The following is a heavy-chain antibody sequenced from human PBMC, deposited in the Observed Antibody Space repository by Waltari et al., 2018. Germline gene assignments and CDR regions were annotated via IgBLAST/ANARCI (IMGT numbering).Heavy chain of an antibody. Sequence: EVQLVESGGGLVQPGGSLRLSCAASGFTFSSYAMSWVRQAPGKGLEWVSAISGSGGSTDYAESGKGRFTIARDNSKNTLYLQMNSLRAEDTAVYYCAKRSGYSYGYFDYWGQGTLVTVSS. V-gene: IGHV3-23*04. CDR1: GFTFSSYA. CDR3: AKRSGYSYGYFDY. J-gene: IGHJ4*02. CDR2: ISGSGGST. D-gene: IGHD5-18*01.